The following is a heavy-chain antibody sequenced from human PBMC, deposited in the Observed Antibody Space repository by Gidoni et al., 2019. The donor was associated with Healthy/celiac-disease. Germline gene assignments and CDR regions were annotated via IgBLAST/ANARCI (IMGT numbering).Heavy chain of an antibody. CDR2: FDPEDGET. D-gene: IGHD4-17*01. V-gene: IGHV1-24*01. CDR3: AHPAADGGIYYFDY. J-gene: IGHJ4*02. Sequence: QVQPVQSGAEVKKPGASVKVACKVSGYTLTELSMHSVRQAPGKGLAWMGGFDPEDGETIYAQKFQGRVTMTEDTSTDTAYMELSSLRSEDTAVYYCAHPAADGGIYYFDYWVQGTLVTVSS. CDR1: GYTLTELS.